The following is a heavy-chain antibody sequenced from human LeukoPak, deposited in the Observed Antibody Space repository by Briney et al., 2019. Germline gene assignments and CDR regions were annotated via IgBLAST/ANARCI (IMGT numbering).Heavy chain of an antibody. D-gene: IGHD2-15*01. J-gene: IGHJ2*01. CDR3: ARHWMAVAPYWYFDL. V-gene: IGHV4-59*08. Sequence: SETLSLTCTVSGGSISSYYWSWIRQPPGKGLEWIGYIYYSGSTNYNPSLKSRVTISEDTSKNQFSLKLSSVTAADTAVYYSARHWMAVAPYWYFDLWGRGTLVTVSS. CDR1: GGSISSYY. CDR2: IYYSGST.